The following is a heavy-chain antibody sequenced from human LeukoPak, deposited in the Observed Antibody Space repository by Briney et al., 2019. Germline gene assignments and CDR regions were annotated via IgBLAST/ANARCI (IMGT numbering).Heavy chain of an antibody. CDR2: IYTSGST. Sequence: SETLSLTCTVSGGSISSYYWSWIRQPAGKGLERIGRIYTSGSTNYNPSLKSRVTMSVDTSKNQFSLKLSSVTAADTAVYYCARERVREQSPNFDYWGQGTLVTVSS. CDR3: ARERVREQSPNFDY. CDR1: GGSISSYY. J-gene: IGHJ4*02. D-gene: IGHD1/OR15-1a*01. V-gene: IGHV4-4*07.